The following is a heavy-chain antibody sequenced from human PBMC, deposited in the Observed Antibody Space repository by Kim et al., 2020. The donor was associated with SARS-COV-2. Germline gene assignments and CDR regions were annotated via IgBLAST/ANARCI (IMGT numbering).Heavy chain of an antibody. CDR1: GGSISSSSYY. CDR2: IYYSGST. J-gene: IGHJ4*01. Sequence: SETLSLTCTVSGGSISSSSYYWGWIRQPPGKGLEWIGSIYYSGSTYYNSSLKSRVTISVDTSKNQFSLKLSSVTAADTAVYYCATILNDRITMIVGGYWG. V-gene: IGHV4-39*01. CDR3: ATILNDRITMIVGGY. D-gene: IGHD3-22*01.